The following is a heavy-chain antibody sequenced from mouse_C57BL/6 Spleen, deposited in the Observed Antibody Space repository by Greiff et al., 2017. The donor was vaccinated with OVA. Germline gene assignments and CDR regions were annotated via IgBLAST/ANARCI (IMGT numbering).Heavy chain of an antibody. J-gene: IGHJ4*01. D-gene: IGHD2-4*01. CDR1: GYTFTSYW. V-gene: IGHV1-5*01. CDR2: IYPGNSDT. Sequence: EVQLVESGTVLARPGASVKMSCKTSGYTFTSYWMHWVKQRPGQGLEWIGAIYPGNSDTSYNQKFKGKAKLTAVTSASPAYMELSSLTTEDSAVYYCTRGDYDVGYAMDYWGQGTSVTVSS. CDR3: TRGDYDVGYAMDY.